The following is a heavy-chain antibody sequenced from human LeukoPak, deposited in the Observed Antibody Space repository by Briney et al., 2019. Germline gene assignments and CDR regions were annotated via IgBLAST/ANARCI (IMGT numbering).Heavy chain of an antibody. Sequence: AAVKVSCKASGYIFTSYGISWVRQPPARGLEWMGWISAYNGNKKYAQKLQGRVTMPTDTSTSTAYVELRSLRSDDTAVYYGARDRIDGGTPCAFDIGGQGTMVTVSS. CDR3: ARDRIDGGTPCAFDI. V-gene: IGHV1-18*01. CDR1: GYIFTSYG. CDR2: ISAYNGNK. J-gene: IGHJ3*02. D-gene: IGHD4-23*01.